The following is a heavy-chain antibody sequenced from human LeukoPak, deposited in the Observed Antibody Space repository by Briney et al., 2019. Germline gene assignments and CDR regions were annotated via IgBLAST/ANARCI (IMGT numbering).Heavy chain of an antibody. CDR2: FNPSGGST. J-gene: IGHJ4*02. CDR3: ARSYYYDSSGYIAYFDY. V-gene: IGHV1-46*01. D-gene: IGHD3-22*01. CDR1: GYTFTSYY. Sequence: GASVKVSCKASGYTFTSYYMHWVRQAPGQGLEWMGIFNPSGGSTNYAQKFQGRVTMTRDRSTSTVYMELSSLRSEDTAMYYCARSYYYDSSGYIAYFDYWGQGTLVTVSS.